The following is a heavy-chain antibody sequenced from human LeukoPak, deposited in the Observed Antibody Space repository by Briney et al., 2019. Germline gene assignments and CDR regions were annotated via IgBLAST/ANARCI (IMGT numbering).Heavy chain of an antibody. CDR2: ISWSSGSI. CDR3: AKGAAGSYYYMDV. V-gene: IGHV3-9*03. D-gene: IGHD6-13*01. J-gene: IGHJ6*03. CDR1: GFTFSSYG. Sequence: PGGSLRLSCAASGFTFSSYGMHWVRQAPGKGLEWVSGISWSSGSIGYADSVKGRFTISRDNAKNSLYLQMNSLRAEDMALYYCAKGAAGSYYYMDVWGKGTTVTVSS.